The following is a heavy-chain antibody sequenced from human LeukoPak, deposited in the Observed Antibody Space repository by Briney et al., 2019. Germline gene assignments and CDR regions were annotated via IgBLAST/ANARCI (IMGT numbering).Heavy chain of an antibody. CDR3: ARSNYYDSSGYPSFDN. CDR2: ISSSSRTI. J-gene: IGHJ4*02. Sequence: GGSLRLSCAAFGFTFSSYSMNWVRQAPGKGLEWLSYISSSSRTIYYADSVKGRFTISRDNAKNSLFLQMNSLRAEDAAVYYCARSNYYDSSGYPSFDNWGQGTLVTVSS. V-gene: IGHV3-48*04. CDR1: GFTFSSYS. D-gene: IGHD3-22*01.